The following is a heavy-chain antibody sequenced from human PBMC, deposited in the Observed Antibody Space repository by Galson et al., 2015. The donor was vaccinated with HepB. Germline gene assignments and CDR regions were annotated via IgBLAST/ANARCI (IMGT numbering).Heavy chain of an antibody. J-gene: IGHJ4*02. CDR2: IYYSGNT. Sequence: ETLSLTCTVSGDSMSSYYWTWIRQPPGWGLEWIGYIYYSGNTNYNPSLKSRVTISVDTSMNQFSLKLNSVTAADTAVYYCARVRIQLWLSSQERGVFDYWGQGTLVTVSS. V-gene: IGHV4-59*01. D-gene: IGHD5-18*01. CDR3: ARVRIQLWLSSQERGVFDY. CDR1: GDSMSSYY.